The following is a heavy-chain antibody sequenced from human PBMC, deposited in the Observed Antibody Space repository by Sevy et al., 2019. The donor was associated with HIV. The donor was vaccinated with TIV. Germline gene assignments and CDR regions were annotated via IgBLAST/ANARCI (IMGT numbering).Heavy chain of an antibody. J-gene: IGHJ6*02. V-gene: IGHV3-7*01. D-gene: IGHD5-12*01. CDR3: ARRNSGHANYYYYYGMDV. CDR2: IKQDGSEK. Sequence: GGSLRLSCVASGFTFSSYWMSWVRQAPGKGLEWVANIKQDGSEKYYVDSVKGRFTISRDNAKNSLYLQMNSLRDEDTGVYYCARRNSGHANYYYYYGMDVWGQGTTVTVSS. CDR1: GFTFSSYW.